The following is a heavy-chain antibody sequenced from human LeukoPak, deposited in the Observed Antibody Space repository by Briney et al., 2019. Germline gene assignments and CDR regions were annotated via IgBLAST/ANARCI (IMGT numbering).Heavy chain of an antibody. CDR1: GFTLSTYS. Sequence: PGVSLRLSCAASGFTLSTYSMNWVRQAPGKGLEWVSSTSGTGTYIYYADSVKGRVTVSRDNAQNSLYLQMNSLRAEDTAIYYCARGQSYGWFDPWGQGTLVTVSS. CDR3: ARGQSYGWFDP. CDR2: TSGTGTYI. J-gene: IGHJ5*02. D-gene: IGHD5-18*01. V-gene: IGHV3-21*01.